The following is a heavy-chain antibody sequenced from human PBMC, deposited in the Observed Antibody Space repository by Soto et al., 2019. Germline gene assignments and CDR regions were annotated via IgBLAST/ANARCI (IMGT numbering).Heavy chain of an antibody. J-gene: IGHJ4*02. CDR1: GVTLRRHV. Sequence: RLSPRAPGVTLRRHVMYWGRPAPGQGRWRVAVISYDGSNKYYADYVKGRFNISRDNSKNTLYLQMNSLRAEDTAVYYCAKDATSFGYDSSGYYAPLGYWGQGTLVTVSS. D-gene: IGHD3-22*01. CDR2: ISYDGSNK. CDR3: AKDATSFGYDSSGYYAPLGY. V-gene: IGHV3-30*18.